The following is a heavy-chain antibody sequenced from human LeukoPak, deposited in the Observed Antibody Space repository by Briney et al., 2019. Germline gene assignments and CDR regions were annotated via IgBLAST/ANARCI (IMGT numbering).Heavy chain of an antibody. CDR1: GGSISSYY. Sequence: SETLSLTCAVSGGSISSYYWSWIRQPPGKGLEWIGYIYYSGSTNYNPPLKSRATISVDTSKNQFSPKLSSVTAADTAVYYCARQGGGFWYFDLWGRGTLVTVSS. CDR2: IYYSGST. D-gene: IGHD6-25*01. V-gene: IGHV4-59*08. CDR3: ARQGGGFWYFDL. J-gene: IGHJ2*01.